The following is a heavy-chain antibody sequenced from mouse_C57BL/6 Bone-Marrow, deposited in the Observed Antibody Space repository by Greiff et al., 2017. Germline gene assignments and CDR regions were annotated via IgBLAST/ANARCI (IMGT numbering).Heavy chain of an antibody. CDR2: IDPGNGDT. CDR3: TIYYGNPFDY. V-gene: IGHV14-4*01. D-gene: IGHD2-1*01. Sequence: EVQLQQSGAELVRPGASVKLSCTASGFNIKDDYMHWVKQRPEQGLEWIGWIDPGNGDTEYASKFQGKATITADTSSNTAYLQLSSLTSEDTAVYYCTIYYGNPFDYWGQGTTLTVSS. CDR1: GFNIKDDY. J-gene: IGHJ2*01.